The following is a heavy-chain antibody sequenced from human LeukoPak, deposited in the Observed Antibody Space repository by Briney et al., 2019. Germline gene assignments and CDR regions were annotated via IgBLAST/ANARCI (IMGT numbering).Heavy chain of an antibody. D-gene: IGHD6-13*01. CDR3: AREASPYSSSWYFSY. V-gene: IGHV3-30-3*01. CDR2: ISYEGSNK. J-gene: IGHJ4*02. Sequence: PGGSLNLSCAAPGFTFSSYALTGVPQAPGKGLEWAAIISYEGSNKYYADSVKGRFTISRDNSKNTLYLQMNSLRAEDTAVYYCAREASPYSSSWYFSYWGQGTLASVSS. CDR1: GFTFSSYA.